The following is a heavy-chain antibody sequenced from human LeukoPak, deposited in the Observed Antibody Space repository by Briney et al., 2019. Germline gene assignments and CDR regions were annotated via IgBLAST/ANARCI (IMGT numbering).Heavy chain of an antibody. CDR2: ISWNSGSI. J-gene: IGHJ3*02. Sequence: GGSLRLSCAASGFTFDDYAMHWVRQAPGKGLEWVSGISWNSGSIGYADSVKGRFTISRDNAKNSLYLQMNSLRAEDMALYYCAKSLGIAVAFDAFDIWGQGTMVTVSS. CDR3: AKSLGIAVAFDAFDI. CDR1: GFTFDDYA. D-gene: IGHD6-19*01. V-gene: IGHV3-9*03.